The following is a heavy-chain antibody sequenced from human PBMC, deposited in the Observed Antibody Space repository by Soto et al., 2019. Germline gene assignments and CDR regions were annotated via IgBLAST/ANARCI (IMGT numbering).Heavy chain of an antibody. V-gene: IGHV3-30-3*01. CDR3: ARDSSAGGLELRGGFDY. D-gene: IGHD1-7*01. Sequence: GGSLRLSCAASGFTFSSYAMHWVRQAPGKGLEWVAVISYDGSNKYYADSVKGRFTISRDNSKNTLYLQMNSLRAEDTAEYCWARDSSAGGLELRGGFDYWGQGTLVTVSS. J-gene: IGHJ4*02. CDR2: ISYDGSNK. CDR1: GFTFSSYA.